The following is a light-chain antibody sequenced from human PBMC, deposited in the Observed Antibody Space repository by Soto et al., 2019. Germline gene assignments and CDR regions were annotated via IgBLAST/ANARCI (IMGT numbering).Light chain of an antibody. V-gene: IGKV1-5*01. J-gene: IGKJ5*01. CDR3: QQYNSYSIT. CDR1: QYINNY. Sequence: QLTQSPSSLSASVGDRVTITCRASQYINNYLNWYQQKPGKAPKLLIFAAYNLQSGVPSRFSGSGSGTEFTLTISSLQPDDSATYYCQQYNSYSITFGQGTRLEIK. CDR2: AAY.